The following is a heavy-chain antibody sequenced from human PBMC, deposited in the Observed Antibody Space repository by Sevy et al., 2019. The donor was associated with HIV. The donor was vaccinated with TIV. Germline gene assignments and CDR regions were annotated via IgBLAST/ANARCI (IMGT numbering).Heavy chain of an antibody. D-gene: IGHD6-19*01. CDR1: GFTFSDYY. V-gene: IGHV3-11*01. CDR2: ISSSGSTI. CDR3: ARVPPTYSSGWYDY. Sequence: GESLKISCAASGFTFSDYYMSWIRQAPGKGLEWVSYISSSGSTIYYADSVKGRFTISRDNAKNSLYLQMNSLRAEDTAVYYCARVPPTYSSGWYDYWGQGTLVTVSS. J-gene: IGHJ4*02.